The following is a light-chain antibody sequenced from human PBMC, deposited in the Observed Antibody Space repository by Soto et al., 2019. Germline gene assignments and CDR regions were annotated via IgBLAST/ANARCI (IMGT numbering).Light chain of an antibody. Sequence: DIQMTQSPSTLSASVGDRLTITCRASQSISSWVAWYQQKPGKPPKLLIYDASSLESGVPSRFSGSGSGTDFSLTSNSWLPSDVAAYYCLEEYRGPPQAFGGGTKVDIK. CDR1: QSISSW. CDR2: DAS. V-gene: IGKV1-5*01. CDR3: LEEYRGPPQA. J-gene: IGKJ4*02.